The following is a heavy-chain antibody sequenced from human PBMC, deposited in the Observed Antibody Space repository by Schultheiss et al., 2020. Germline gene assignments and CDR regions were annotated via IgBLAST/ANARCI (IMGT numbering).Heavy chain of an antibody. D-gene: IGHD7-27*01. CDR2: ISGSGGST. CDR3: VKDGLDWGSYFDY. J-gene: IGHJ4*03. V-gene: IGHV3-23*01. CDR1: GFTFSSYA. Sequence: GESLKISCAASGFTFSSYAMSWVRQAPGKGLEWVSAISGSGGSTYYADSVKGRFTISRDNSKDTLYLQMDSLRAEDTAMYYCVKDGLDWGSYFDYWGQGTLVTVSS.